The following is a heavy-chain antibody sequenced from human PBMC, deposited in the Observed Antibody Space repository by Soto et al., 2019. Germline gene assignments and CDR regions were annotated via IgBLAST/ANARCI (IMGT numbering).Heavy chain of an antibody. V-gene: IGHV1-69*01. Sequence: QVQLVQSGAEVRMPGSSVKVSCKASGGTFSTYPINWVRKAPGQGLEWMGGIIPLFGTTNYAQKFKGRVTITAEESTSPAYMELSSLRAEDAAVYYCARGATHGSSGYVWFDPWGQGTLVTVSS. J-gene: IGHJ5*02. CDR3: ARGATHGSSGYVWFDP. CDR2: IIPLFGTT. D-gene: IGHD6-13*01. CDR1: GGTFSTYP.